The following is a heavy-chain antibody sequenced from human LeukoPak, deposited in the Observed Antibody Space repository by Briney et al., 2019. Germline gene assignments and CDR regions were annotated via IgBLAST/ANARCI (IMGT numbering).Heavy chain of an antibody. CDR3: AKGETLGGPSGWSSK. V-gene: IGHV3-9*01. D-gene: IGHD3-3*01. J-gene: IGHJ4*02. CDR2: ITWIRGSV. Sequence: GGSLRLSCAASGCTFGKDGMYWFRQAPGKGLEWVSCITWIRGSVVYADSVKVRFTVSRDHTKNLLYLQLDSLTAEDPALYFFAKGETLGGPSGWSSKWGQGKLVTVST. CDR1: GCTFGKDG.